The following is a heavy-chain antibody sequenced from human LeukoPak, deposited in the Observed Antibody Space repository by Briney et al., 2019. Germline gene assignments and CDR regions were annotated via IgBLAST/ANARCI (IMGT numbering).Heavy chain of an antibody. CDR1: GDSMSSSNYY. D-gene: IGHD3-10*01. CDR2: IHYAGNT. J-gene: IGHJ4*02. Sequence: SETLSLTCTVSGDSMSSSNYYWGWIRQPPGRGLEWIGNIHYAGNTYYNPSLKSRATISLDTSKNLFSLKMSSWTPADMAVYCCARRTCTTMVRKFEYWGQGTLVTVSS. V-gene: IGHV4-39*01. CDR3: ARRTCTTMVRKFEY.